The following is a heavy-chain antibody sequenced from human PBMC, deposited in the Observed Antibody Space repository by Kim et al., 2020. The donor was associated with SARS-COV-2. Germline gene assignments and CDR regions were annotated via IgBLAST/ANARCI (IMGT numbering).Heavy chain of an antibody. CDR3: ARLFRVYCGGDCYSGGNFDL. V-gene: IGHV7-4-1*02. Sequence: ASVKVSCKASGYTFTSYAMNWVRQAPGQGLEWMGWINTNTGNPTYAQGFTGRFVFSLDTSVSTAYLQISSLKAEDTAVYYCARLFRVYCGGDCYSGGNFDLWGRGTLVTVSS. J-gene: IGHJ2*01. D-gene: IGHD2-21*02. CDR1: GYTFTSYA. CDR2: INTNTGNP.